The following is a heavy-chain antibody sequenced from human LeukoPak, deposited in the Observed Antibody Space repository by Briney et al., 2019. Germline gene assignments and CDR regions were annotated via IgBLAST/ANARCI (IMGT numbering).Heavy chain of an antibody. Sequence: ASVKVSCKASGYTFTSYGISWVRQAPGQGLEWMRWISVYNGNTNYAQKFQGRVAMTTDTSTSTAYMELRSLRSDDTAVYYCARQRVIYGSGSTPFYYFDYWGQGTLVTVSS. CDR3: ARQRVIYGSGSTPFYYFDY. CDR2: ISVYNGNT. CDR1: GYTFTSYG. D-gene: IGHD3-10*01. J-gene: IGHJ4*02. V-gene: IGHV1-18*01.